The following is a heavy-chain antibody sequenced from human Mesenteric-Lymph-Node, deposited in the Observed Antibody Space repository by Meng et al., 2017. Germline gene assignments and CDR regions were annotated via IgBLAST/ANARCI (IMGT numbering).Heavy chain of an antibody. J-gene: IGHJ4*02. CDR1: GYPFTGYY. Sequence: QVQRVQSGAEVKKPGALVKVSCKASGYPFTGYYMHWLRQAPGQGLEWVGRITPSSGGTTYAQKFQGRVTMTRDTSISTAYMELSSLRSDDAAIYYCVRANLGSADYWGQGTLVTVSS. CDR2: ITPSSGGT. CDR3: VRANLGSADY. D-gene: IGHD7-27*01. V-gene: IGHV1-2*06.